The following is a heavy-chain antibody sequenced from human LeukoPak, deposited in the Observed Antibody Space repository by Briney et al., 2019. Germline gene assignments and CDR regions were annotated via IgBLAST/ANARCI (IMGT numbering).Heavy chain of an antibody. J-gene: IGHJ6*02. Sequence: GGSLRLSCTASGFTFGDYAMSWVRQAPGKGLEWVGFIRSKAYGGTTEYAASVKGRFTISRDDSKSIAYLQMNSLKTEDTAVYYCTRDVIVATTSYYYYYGMDVWGQGTTVTVSS. CDR1: GFTFGDYA. V-gene: IGHV3-49*04. D-gene: IGHD5-12*01. CDR2: IRSKAYGGTT. CDR3: TRDVIVATTSYYYYYGMDV.